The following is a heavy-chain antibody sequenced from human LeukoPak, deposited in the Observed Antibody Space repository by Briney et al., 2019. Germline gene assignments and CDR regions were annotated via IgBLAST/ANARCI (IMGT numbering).Heavy chain of an antibody. V-gene: IGHV1-69*04. D-gene: IGHD3-22*01. CDR1: GGTFSSYA. Sequence: SVKVSCKASGGTFSSYAISWVRQAPGQGLEWMGRIIPILGIANYAQKFQGRVTITADKSTSTAYMELSSLRSEDTAVYYCARERRRGYDSSPDAFDIWGQGTMVTVSS. J-gene: IGHJ3*02. CDR3: ARERRRGYDSSPDAFDI. CDR2: IIPILGIA.